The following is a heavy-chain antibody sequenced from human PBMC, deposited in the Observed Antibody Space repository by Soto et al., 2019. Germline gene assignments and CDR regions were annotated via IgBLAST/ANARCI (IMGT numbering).Heavy chain of an antibody. V-gene: IGHV1-18*01. CDR3: ATRNPVQLERPYYYYYYYYMDV. J-gene: IGHJ6*03. CDR2: ISAYNGNT. Sequence: ASVKVSCKASGYTFTSYGISWVRQAPGQGLEWMGWISAYNGNTNYAQKLQGRVTMTTDTSTSTAYMELRSLRSDDTAVYYCATRNPVQLERPYYYYYYYYMDVWGKGTTVTVSS. CDR1: GYTFTSYG. D-gene: IGHD1-1*01.